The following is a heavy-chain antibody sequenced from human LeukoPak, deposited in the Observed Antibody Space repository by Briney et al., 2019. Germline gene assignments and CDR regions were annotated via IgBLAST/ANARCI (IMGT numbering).Heavy chain of an antibody. CDR1: RYTFTGYY. CDR2: INPNSGGT. CDR3: ARGDYDILTGYNWFDP. Sequence: ASVKVSCKASRYTFTGYYMHWVRQAPGQGLEWVGWINPNSGGTNYAKKFQGRVTMTRDTSISTAYMELSRLRSDDTAVYYCARGDYDILTGYNWFDPWGQGTLVTVSS. V-gene: IGHV1-2*02. D-gene: IGHD3-9*01. J-gene: IGHJ5*02.